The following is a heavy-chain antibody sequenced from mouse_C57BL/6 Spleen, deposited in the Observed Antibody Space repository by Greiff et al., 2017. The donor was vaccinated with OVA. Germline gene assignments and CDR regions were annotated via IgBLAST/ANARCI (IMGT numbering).Heavy chain of an antibody. CDR2: IYPGDGDT. CDR3: ADYYGSSYAWFAY. V-gene: IGHV1-82*01. CDR1: GYAFSSSW. D-gene: IGHD1-1*01. Sequence: LVESGPELVKPGASVKISCKASGYAFSSSWMNWVKQRPGKGLEWIGRIYPGDGDTNYNGKFKGKATLTADKSSSTAYMQLSSLTSEDSAVYFCADYYGSSYAWFAYWGQGTLVTVSA. J-gene: IGHJ3*01.